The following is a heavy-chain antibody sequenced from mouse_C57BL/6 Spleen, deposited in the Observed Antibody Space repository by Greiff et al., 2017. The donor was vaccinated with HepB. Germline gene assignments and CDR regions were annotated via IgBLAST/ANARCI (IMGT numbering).Heavy chain of an antibody. Sequence: QVQLQQSGPELVKPGASVKISCKASGYAFSSSWMNWVKQRPGKGLEWIGRIYPGDGDTNYNGKFKGKATLTADKSSSTAYMQLSSLTSEDSAVYLCARLTRFAYWGQGTLVTVSA. V-gene: IGHV1-82*01. D-gene: IGHD1-3*01. CDR1: GYAFSSSW. CDR2: IYPGDGDT. J-gene: IGHJ3*01. CDR3: ARLTRFAY.